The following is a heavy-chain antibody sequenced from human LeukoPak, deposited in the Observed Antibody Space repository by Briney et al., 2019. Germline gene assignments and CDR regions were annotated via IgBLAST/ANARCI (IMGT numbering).Heavy chain of an antibody. J-gene: IGHJ4*02. V-gene: IGHV1-18*01. CDR2: ISTSTGDT. D-gene: IGHD4-11*01. CDR1: GYSFILYG. CDR3: AREDNYGIFVNVDY. Sequence: PVASVNLSCKISGYSFILYGISWVRQAPGQGPGWMGWISTSTGDTKYTHKAQGRVTLTTDTSTSTAYMALSSLSSHDTTAYYCAREDNYGIFVNVDYWGQGTLVTVSS.